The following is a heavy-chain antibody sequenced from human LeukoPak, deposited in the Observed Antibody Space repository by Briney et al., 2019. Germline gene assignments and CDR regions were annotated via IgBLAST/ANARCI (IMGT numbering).Heavy chain of an antibody. V-gene: IGHV4-39*01. CDR1: GASISGNSFY. CDR2: IYYTGIT. J-gene: IGHJ4*02. CDR3: ASPGITTFDY. D-gene: IGHD3-22*01. Sequence: PSETLSLTCTVSGASISGNSFYWGWVRQPPGKGLEWIGNIYYTGITYYNPSLKSRVTISVDTSKNQFSLRLNSVTPADTAIYYCASPGITTFDYWGQGTLVTVSS.